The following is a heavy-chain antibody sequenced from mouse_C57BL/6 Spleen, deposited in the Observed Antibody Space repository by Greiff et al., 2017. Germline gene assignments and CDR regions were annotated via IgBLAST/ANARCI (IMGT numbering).Heavy chain of an antibody. J-gene: IGHJ4*01. Sequence: EVQLVESGGGLVKPGGSLKLSCAASGFTFSSYAMSWVRQTPEKRLEWVATISDGGSYTYYPDNVKGRFTISRDNAKNNLYLQMSHLKSEDTAMYYCARDAISATGTGAMDYWGQGTSVTVSS. CDR1: GFTFSSYA. D-gene: IGHD4-1*01. V-gene: IGHV5-4*01. CDR2: ISDGGSYT. CDR3: ARDAISATGTGAMDY.